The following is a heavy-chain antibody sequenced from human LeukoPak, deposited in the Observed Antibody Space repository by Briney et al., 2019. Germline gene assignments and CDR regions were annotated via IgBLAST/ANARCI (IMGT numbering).Heavy chain of an antibody. CDR2: INHSGST. CDR3: ARGPMVRGVITSFDY. Sequence: XGEINHSGSTNYNPSLKSRVTISVDTSKNQFSLKLSSVTAADTAVYYCARGPMVRGVITSFDYWGQGTLVTVSS. J-gene: IGHJ4*02. D-gene: IGHD3-10*01. V-gene: IGHV4-34*01.